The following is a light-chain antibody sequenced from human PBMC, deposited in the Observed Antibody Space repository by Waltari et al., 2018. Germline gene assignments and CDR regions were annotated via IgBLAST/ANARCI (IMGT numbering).Light chain of an antibody. CDR3: QKYGTLPAT. V-gene: IGKV3-20*01. Sequence: EIMLTQSPGTLSLSPGERATLSCRASQSISKYLAWYQQKPGQAPRLLLDDAASRATGIPDRFGGSGSGTDFSLTISRLEPEDSAVYYCQKYGTLPATFGQGTKVEIK. CDR2: DAA. J-gene: IGKJ1*01. CDR1: QSISKY.